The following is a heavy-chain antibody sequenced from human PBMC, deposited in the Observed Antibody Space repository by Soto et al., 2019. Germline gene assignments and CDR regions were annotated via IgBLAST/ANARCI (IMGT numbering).Heavy chain of an antibody. CDR2: ISYDGSIK. CDR3: ANSEYSRYKNIDV. CDR1: GFTFRGYG. Sequence: GGSLRLSCAASGFTFRGYGMHRVRQAPGRGLEWVALISYDGSIKYYADSVRGRFTISRDNSKNTLYLQMNSLRAEDTAVYYCANSEYSRYKNIDVWGQGTTVTV. D-gene: IGHD5-18*01. V-gene: IGHV3-30*18. J-gene: IGHJ6*02.